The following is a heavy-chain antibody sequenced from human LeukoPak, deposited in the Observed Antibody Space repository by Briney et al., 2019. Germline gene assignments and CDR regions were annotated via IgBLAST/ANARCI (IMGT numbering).Heavy chain of an antibody. J-gene: IGHJ4*02. D-gene: IGHD3-22*01. Sequence: SVKVSCKASGGTFSSYAISWVRQAPGQGLEWMGRIIPIFGTANYAQKFQGRVTITTDESTSTAYMELSSLRSEGTAVYYCARGSYYYDSSGSYFDYWGQGTLVTVSS. CDR1: GGTFSSYA. CDR3: ARGSYYYDSSGSYFDY. CDR2: IIPIFGTA. V-gene: IGHV1-69*05.